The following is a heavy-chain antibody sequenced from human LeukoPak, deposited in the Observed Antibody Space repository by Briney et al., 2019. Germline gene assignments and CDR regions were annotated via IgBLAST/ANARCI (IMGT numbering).Heavy chain of an antibody. CDR3: ARDGTLYGSGSYFSY. Sequence: ASVKVSCKASGYTFTSYGISWVRQAPGQGLEWMGWISAYNGNTNYAQKLQGRVTMTTDTSTSTAYMELRSLRSDDTAVYYCARDGTLYGSGSYFSYWGQGTLVTVSS. CDR1: GYTFTSYG. CDR2: ISAYNGNT. V-gene: IGHV1-18*01. D-gene: IGHD3-10*01. J-gene: IGHJ4*02.